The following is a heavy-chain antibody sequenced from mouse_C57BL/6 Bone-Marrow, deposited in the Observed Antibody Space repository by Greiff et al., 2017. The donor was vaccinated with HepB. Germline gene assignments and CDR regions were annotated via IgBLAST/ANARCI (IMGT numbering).Heavy chain of an antibody. CDR2: INSNGGST. Sequence: EVQLKESGGGLVQPGGSLKLSCAASGFTFSSYGMSWVRQTPDKRLELVATINSNGGSTYYPDSVKGRFTISRDNAKNTLYLQMSSLKSEDTAMYYCARDRDYGSTLFDYWGQGTTLTVSS. V-gene: IGHV5-6-3*01. J-gene: IGHJ2*01. CDR1: GFTFSSYG. D-gene: IGHD1-1*01. CDR3: ARDRDYGSTLFDY.